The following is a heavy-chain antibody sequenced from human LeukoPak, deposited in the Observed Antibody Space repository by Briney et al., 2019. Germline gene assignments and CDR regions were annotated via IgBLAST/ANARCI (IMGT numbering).Heavy chain of an antibody. Sequence: SETLSLTCTVSGGSLSSYYWSWIRQPPGKGLEWIGYIYYSGSTNYNPSLKSRVTISVDTSKNQFSLKLSSVTAADTAVYYCARRNYYDSSGYSDNGMDVWGQGTTVTVSS. J-gene: IGHJ6*02. V-gene: IGHV4-59*01. CDR1: GGSLSSYY. CDR2: IYYSGST. CDR3: ARRNYYDSSGYSDNGMDV. D-gene: IGHD3-22*01.